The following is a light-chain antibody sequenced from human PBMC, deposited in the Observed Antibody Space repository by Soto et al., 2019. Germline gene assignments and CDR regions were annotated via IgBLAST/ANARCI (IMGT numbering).Light chain of an antibody. CDR2: GAS. Sequence: RVMTQSPATLSVSPGERVTLSCRASESVKTNLAWYRHKPGQSPRLLISGASTGATGIPARLSGSGSGTEFTLTINSLQSEDFAFYYWQQYHSSPVTFGGGTKVEIK. CDR1: ESVKTN. CDR3: QQYHSSPVT. J-gene: IGKJ4*01. V-gene: IGKV3-15*01.